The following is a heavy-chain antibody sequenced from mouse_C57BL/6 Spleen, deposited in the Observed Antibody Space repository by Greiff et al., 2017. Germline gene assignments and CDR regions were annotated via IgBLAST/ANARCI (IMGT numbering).Heavy chain of an antibody. Sequence: QVQLKQSGPELVKPGASVKISCKASGYAFSSSWMNWVKQRPGKGLEWIGRIYPGDGDTNYNGKFKGKATLTADKSSSTAYMQLSSLTSEDSAVYFCARKEDYGSSYDYAMDYWGQGTSVTVSS. CDR3: ARKEDYGSSYDYAMDY. V-gene: IGHV1-82*01. D-gene: IGHD1-1*01. J-gene: IGHJ4*01. CDR1: GYAFSSSW. CDR2: IYPGDGDT.